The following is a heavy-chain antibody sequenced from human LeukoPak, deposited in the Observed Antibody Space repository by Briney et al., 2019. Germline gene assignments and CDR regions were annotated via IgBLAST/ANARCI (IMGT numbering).Heavy chain of an antibody. Sequence: PGGSLRLSCAASGFTFSTYWMTWVREAPGKGLEGVANINQVGSDKYYVDSVKGRFTISRDNAKNSLYLQMNSLRAEDTAVYYCARGVTTGVDAFDIWGQGTMVTVSS. V-gene: IGHV3-7*01. CDR3: ARGVTTGVDAFDI. D-gene: IGHD2-21*02. CDR1: GFTFSTYW. J-gene: IGHJ3*02. CDR2: INQVGSDK.